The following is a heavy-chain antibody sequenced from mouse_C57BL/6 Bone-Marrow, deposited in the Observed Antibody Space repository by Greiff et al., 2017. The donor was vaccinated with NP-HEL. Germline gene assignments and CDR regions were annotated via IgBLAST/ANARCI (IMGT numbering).Heavy chain of an antibody. CDR2: INPSTGGT. CDR3: ARREWLLRGFFAY. CDR1: GYSFTGYY. J-gene: IGHJ3*01. Sequence: VQLKQSGPELVKPGASVKISCKASGYSFTGYYMNWVKQSPEKSLEWIGEINPSTGGTTYNQKFKAKATLTVDKSSSTAYMQLKSLTSEDSAVYYCARREWLLRGFFAYWGQGTLVTVSA. V-gene: IGHV1-42*01. D-gene: IGHD2-3*01.